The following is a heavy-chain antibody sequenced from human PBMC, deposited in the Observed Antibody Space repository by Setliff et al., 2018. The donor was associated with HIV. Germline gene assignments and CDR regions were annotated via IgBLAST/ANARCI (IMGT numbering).Heavy chain of an antibody. V-gene: IGHV1-69*10. Sequence: GASVKVSCKTSGGSFSEYLFTWVRQAPGQGLEWMGGIIPFLGVRDYAQKFQGRVTITADESTRTGYMELRSLQSEDTAVYYCARGTNYYDSHSFPHYYYNAIDVWGQGTTVTVSS. J-gene: IGHJ6*02. CDR2: IIPFLGVR. CDR3: ARGTNYYDSHSFPHYYYNAIDV. D-gene: IGHD3-10*01. CDR1: GGSFSEYL.